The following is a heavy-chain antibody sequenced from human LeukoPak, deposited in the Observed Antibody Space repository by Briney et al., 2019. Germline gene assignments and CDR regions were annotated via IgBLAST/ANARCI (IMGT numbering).Heavy chain of an antibody. V-gene: IGHV4-59*01. J-gene: IGHJ4*02. D-gene: IGHD6-13*01. CDR2: IYSSGST. CDR1: GGSFSGYY. Sequence: QPSETLSLTCAVYGGSFSGYYWNWIRQPPGKGLEWIGFIYSSGSTNYNPSLKSRVTISLDTSKNQFSLKLNSVTTTDSAVYYCARVSATGGTRLFDYWGQGTLVTVSS. CDR3: ARVSATGGTRLFDY.